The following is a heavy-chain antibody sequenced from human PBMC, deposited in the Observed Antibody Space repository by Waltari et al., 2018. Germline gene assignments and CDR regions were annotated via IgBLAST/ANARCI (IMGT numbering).Heavy chain of an antibody. CDR2: IWNDGSLK. Sequence: QVQLVESGGGVVPPGRSLRLSGSAAGFIFPSSGMHWVRQAPGKGLEWVAVIWNDGSLKYYTDSVKGRFTISRDNSENTLYLQMSGLRPEDTAVYYCARSVTTGSGYMDVWGKGTTVTVSS. CDR3: ARSVTTGSGYMDV. CDR1: GFIFPSSG. D-gene: IGHD4-17*01. J-gene: IGHJ6*03. V-gene: IGHV3-33*01.